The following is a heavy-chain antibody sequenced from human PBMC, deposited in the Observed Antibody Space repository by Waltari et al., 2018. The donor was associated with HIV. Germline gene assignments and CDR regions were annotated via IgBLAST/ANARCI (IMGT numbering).Heavy chain of an antibody. Sequence: EVQLVESGGGLVQPGRSLRLSCAASGFTFDDYAMHWVRQDPGKGLEWVSGISWNSGSIGYADSVKGRFTISRDNAKNSLYLQMNSLRAEDTALYYCAKDFLVGATRGAFDIWGQGTMVTVSS. V-gene: IGHV3-9*01. CDR3: AKDFLVGATRGAFDI. CDR2: ISWNSGSI. D-gene: IGHD1-26*01. CDR1: GFTFDDYA. J-gene: IGHJ3*02.